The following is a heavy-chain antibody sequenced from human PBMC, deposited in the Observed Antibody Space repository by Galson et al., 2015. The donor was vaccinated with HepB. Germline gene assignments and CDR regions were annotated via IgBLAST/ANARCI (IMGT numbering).Heavy chain of an antibody. CDR2: IGTAGDP. D-gene: IGHD6-19*01. J-gene: IGHJ6*02. CDR1: GYTFSSYD. CDR3: ARSFPGPGYSSGWYVPGGMDV. V-gene: IGHV3-13*05. Sequence: SLRLSCAASGYTFSSYDMHWVRQATGKGLEWVSAIGTAGDPYYPGSVEGRFTISRENAKNSLYLQMNSLRAGDTAVYYCARSFPGPGYSSGWYVPGGMDVWGQGTTVTVSS.